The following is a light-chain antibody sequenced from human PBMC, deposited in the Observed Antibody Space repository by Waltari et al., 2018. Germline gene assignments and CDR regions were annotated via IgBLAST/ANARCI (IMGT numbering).Light chain of an antibody. Sequence: DIVMTQSPDSLAVSLGERATINCKSSQSVLYSSNNKNYLAWYQQKPGQPPKLFIDWASTRESGVPDRFSGSGSGTDFTLTISSLQAEDVAVYYCQQYYDTPALTFGGGTKVEIK. CDR2: WAS. J-gene: IGKJ4*01. V-gene: IGKV4-1*01. CDR3: QQYYDTPALT. CDR1: QSVLYSSNNKNY.